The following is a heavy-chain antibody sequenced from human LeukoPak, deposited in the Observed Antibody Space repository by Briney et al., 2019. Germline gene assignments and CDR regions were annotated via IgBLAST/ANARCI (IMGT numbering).Heavy chain of an antibody. V-gene: IGHV3-23*01. Sequence: GGSLRLSCAASGFTFSSYAMSWVRQAPGMGLEWVSAISASGGSTYYADSVKGRFTISRDNAKTSLYLQMNSLRAEDTAVYYCATDRGGYSDYWGQGTLVTVSS. J-gene: IGHJ4*02. CDR3: ATDRGGYSDY. CDR1: GFTFSSYA. CDR2: ISASGGST.